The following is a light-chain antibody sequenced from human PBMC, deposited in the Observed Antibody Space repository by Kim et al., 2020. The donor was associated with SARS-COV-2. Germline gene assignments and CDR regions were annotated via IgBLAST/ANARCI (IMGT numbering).Light chain of an antibody. Sequence: NCMLTQPHSVSESPGKTVTISCTRSSGSIASNYVQWYQQRPGSAPTTVIYEDNQRPSGVPDRFSGSIDSSSNSASLTISGLKTEDEADYYCQSYDSSTHVVFGGGTQLTVL. J-gene: IGLJ2*01. CDR1: SGSIASNY. CDR3: QSYDSSTHVV. V-gene: IGLV6-57*04. CDR2: EDN.